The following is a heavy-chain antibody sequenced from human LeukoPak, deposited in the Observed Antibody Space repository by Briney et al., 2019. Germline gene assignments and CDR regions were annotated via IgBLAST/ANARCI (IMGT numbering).Heavy chain of an antibody. J-gene: IGHJ5*02. D-gene: IGHD1-26*01. CDR2: IYYSGST. Sequence: SETLSLTCTVSGGSISSYYWSWIRQPPGKGLEWIGYIYYSGSTNYNPSLKSRVTISVDTSKNQFSLKLSSVTAADTAVYYCARVGATTSDAGWFDPWGRGTLVTVSS. CDR1: GGSISSYY. V-gene: IGHV4-59*01. CDR3: ARVGATTSDAGWFDP.